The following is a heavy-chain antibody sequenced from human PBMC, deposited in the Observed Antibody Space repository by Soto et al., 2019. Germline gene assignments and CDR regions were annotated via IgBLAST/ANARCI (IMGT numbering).Heavy chain of an antibody. V-gene: IGHV4-59*01. CDR2: IYYSGGT. D-gene: IGHD3-16*02. J-gene: IGHJ4*02. CDR1: GGSRNSFY. Sequence: PSETLSLTCTVSGGSRNSFYWSWIREPPGKGLEWIGYIYYSGGTNYNPSLRSRVTISVDTSKNQLSLKLSSVTAADTAVYHCARGYHYYSGGYFDSWGQGTLVTVSS. CDR3: ARGYHYYSGGYFDS.